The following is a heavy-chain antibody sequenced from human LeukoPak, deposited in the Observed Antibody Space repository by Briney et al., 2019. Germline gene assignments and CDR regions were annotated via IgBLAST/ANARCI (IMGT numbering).Heavy chain of an antibody. Sequence: GGSLRLSCAASGFTFSSYAMHWVRQAPGKGLEWVAVISYDGSNKYYADSVKGRFTISRDNSKNTLYLQMNSLRAEDTAVYYCARDRSGMIVVARLDYWGQGTLVTVSS. V-gene: IGHV3-30-3*01. CDR2: ISYDGSNK. CDR3: ARDRSGMIVVARLDY. D-gene: IGHD3-22*01. CDR1: GFTFSSYA. J-gene: IGHJ4*02.